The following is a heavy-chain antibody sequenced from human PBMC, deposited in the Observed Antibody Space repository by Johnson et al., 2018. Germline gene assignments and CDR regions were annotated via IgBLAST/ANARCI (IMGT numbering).Heavy chain of an antibody. CDR3: ARDVGPAYNYGMDV. J-gene: IGHJ6*02. V-gene: IGHV3-7*01. CDR1: GFTFSSYW. Sequence: VQLVESGGGLVQPGGSLRLSCAASGFTFSSYWMNWVRQAPGKGLEWVANIKQDGSEKYYVDSVKGRFPISRDNAKNSLYLQMNSLRAEDTAVYYSARDVGPAYNYGMDVWGQGTTVTVSS. D-gene: IGHD1-26*01. CDR2: IKQDGSEK.